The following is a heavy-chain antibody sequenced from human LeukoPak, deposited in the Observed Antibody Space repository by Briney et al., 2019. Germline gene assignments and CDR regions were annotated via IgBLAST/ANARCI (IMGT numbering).Heavy chain of an antibody. CDR1: GFIFSPYT. CDR2: ISSDITYI. D-gene: IGHD5-24*01. CDR3: ARDRGYYFYY. V-gene: IGHV3-21*06. J-gene: IGHJ4*02. Sequence: GGSLRLSCAASGFIFSPYTMNWVRQAPGKGLEWVSSISSDITYIFYADSVKGRFTVSRDNAKNSLYLQMSSLRAEDTAVYYCARDRGYYFYYWGQGIPFTVSS.